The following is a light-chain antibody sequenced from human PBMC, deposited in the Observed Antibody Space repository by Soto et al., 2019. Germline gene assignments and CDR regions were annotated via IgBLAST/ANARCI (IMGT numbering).Light chain of an antibody. CDR2: DAS. CDR3: QQYDNLPGT. Sequence: DIQMTQSPSSLSASVGDRVTITCQASQDISNYLNWYQQKPGKAPKLLIYDASNLETGVPSRFSGSGSGTDFTFTISSPQPEDIATYYCQQYDNLPGTFGQGTKLEIK. CDR1: QDISNY. V-gene: IGKV1-33*01. J-gene: IGKJ2*01.